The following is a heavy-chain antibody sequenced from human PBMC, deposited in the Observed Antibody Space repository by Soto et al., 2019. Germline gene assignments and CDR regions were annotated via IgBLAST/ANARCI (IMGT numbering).Heavy chain of an antibody. J-gene: IGHJ4*02. Sequence: GGSLRLSCAASGFTFSSYSMNWVRQAPGKGLEWVANIKSNRSMKYYADTAKGRFTISRDNAKNSLFLQMNNLRAEDTAVYYCASEAAVAGTLGDSWGQGTLVTVSS. D-gene: IGHD6-19*01. CDR3: ASEAAVAGTLGDS. CDR2: IKSNRSMK. V-gene: IGHV3-7*04. CDR1: GFTFSSYS.